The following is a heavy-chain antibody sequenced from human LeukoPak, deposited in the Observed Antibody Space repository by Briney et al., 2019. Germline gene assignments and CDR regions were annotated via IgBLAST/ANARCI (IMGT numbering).Heavy chain of an antibody. D-gene: IGHD3-10*01. CDR2: NSGTT. Sequence: PSETLSLTCAVYGGSLSDYYWSWIRQPPGKGLEWIGSNSGTTYYNPSLKSRVTISVDTSKKQFSLKLSSVTAADTAVYYCARDVELLWFGELSVSWFDPWGQGTLVTVSS. CDR3: ARDVELLWFGELSVSWFDP. J-gene: IGHJ5*02. CDR1: GGSLSDYY. V-gene: IGHV4-34*01.